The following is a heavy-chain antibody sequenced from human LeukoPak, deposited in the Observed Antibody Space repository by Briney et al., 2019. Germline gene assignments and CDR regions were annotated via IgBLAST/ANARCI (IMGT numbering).Heavy chain of an antibody. CDR2: IWYEGSNK. V-gene: IGHV3-33*01. J-gene: IGHJ4*02. CDR3: ATAPRGGDYEDY. D-gene: IGHD4-17*01. Sequence: PGGSLRLSCAASGFTFSSYGMHWVRQAPGKGLEWVAVIWYEGSNKYYADSVKGRFTISRDNSKNTLYMQMNSLRVEDTAVYYRATAPRGGDYEDYWGQGTLVTVSS. CDR1: GFTFSSYG.